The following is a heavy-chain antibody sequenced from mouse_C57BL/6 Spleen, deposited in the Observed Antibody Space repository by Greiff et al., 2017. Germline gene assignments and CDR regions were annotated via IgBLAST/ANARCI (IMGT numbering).Heavy chain of an antibody. CDR3: AREGGNYVFYYYAMDY. J-gene: IGHJ4*01. CDR1: GYTFTDYY. D-gene: IGHD2-1*01. CDR2: IGPGSGST. V-gene: IGHV1-77*01. Sequence: VQLQQPGAELVKPGASVKISCKASGYTFTDYYINWVKQRPGQGLEWIGKIGPGSGSTYYNEKFKGKATLTADKSSSTAYMQLSSLTSEDSAVYFCAREGGNYVFYYYAMDYWGQGTSVTVSS.